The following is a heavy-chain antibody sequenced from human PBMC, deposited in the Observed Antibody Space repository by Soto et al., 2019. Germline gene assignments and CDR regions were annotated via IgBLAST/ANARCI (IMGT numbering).Heavy chain of an antibody. J-gene: IGHJ6*02. Sequence: GGSLRLSCAASGFAFSSYAMSWVRQAPGKGLEWVSAISGSGGSTYYADSVKGRFTISRDNSKNTLYLQMNSLRAEDTAVYYCAKVGHGGGCTNGVCPYWYYGMDVWGQGTTVTVSS. V-gene: IGHV3-23*01. CDR3: AKVGHGGGCTNGVCPYWYYGMDV. CDR2: ISGSGGST. D-gene: IGHD2-8*01. CDR1: GFAFSSYA.